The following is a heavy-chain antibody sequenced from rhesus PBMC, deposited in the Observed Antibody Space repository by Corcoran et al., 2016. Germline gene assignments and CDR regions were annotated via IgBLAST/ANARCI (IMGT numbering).Heavy chain of an antibody. Sequence: EVQLVQSGAEVKKPGASVKVSCKVSGYTFPELSMPWVRQAPGKGLEWMGGVDPVYGEIIHAEKFQGRVTMTEDTSTDTAYMELSSLRSEDTAVYYCARGTPFDYWGQGVLVTVSS. V-gene: IGHV1-156*01. CDR1: GYTFPELS. J-gene: IGHJ4*01. CDR3: ARGTPFDY. CDR2: VDPVYGEI.